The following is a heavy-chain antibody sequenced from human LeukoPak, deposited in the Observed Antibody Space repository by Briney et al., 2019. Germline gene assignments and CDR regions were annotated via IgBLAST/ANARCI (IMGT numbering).Heavy chain of an antibody. CDR1: GGSISSYY. CDR2: IYYSGST. CDR3: ARVGLYTRSPGVD. D-gene: IGHD2-2*02. J-gene: IGHJ4*02. V-gene: IGHV4-59*08. Sequence: KPSETLSLTCTVSGGSISSYYWSWIRQPPGKGLEWIGYIYYSGSTNYNPSLKSRVTISVDTSKNQFSLKLSSVTAADTAVYYCARVGLYTRSPGVDWGQGTLVTVSS.